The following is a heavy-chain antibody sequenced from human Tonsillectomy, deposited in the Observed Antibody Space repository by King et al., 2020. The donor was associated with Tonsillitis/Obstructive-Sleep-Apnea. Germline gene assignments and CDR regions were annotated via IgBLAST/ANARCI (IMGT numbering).Heavy chain of an antibody. CDR2: IWYDGSNK. CDR1: GFTFSSYG. CDR3: ARDQGDFWSGYYPGDAFDI. J-gene: IGHJ3*02. V-gene: IGHV3-33*01. Sequence: AQLVESGGGVVQPGRSLRLSCAASGFTFSSYGMHWVRQAPGKGLEWVAVIWYDGSNKYYADSVKGRFTISRDNSKNTLYLQMNSLRAEDTAVYYCARDQGDFWSGYYPGDAFDIWGQGTMVTVSS. D-gene: IGHD3-3*01.